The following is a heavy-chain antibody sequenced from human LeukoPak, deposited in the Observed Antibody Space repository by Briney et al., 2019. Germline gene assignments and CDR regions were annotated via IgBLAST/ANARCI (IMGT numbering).Heavy chain of an antibody. V-gene: IGHV3-33*06. D-gene: IGHD2-15*01. J-gene: IGHJ6*03. CDR2: IWYDGGNK. CDR1: VFTFSSYG. Sequence: GRSLRLSCAAAVFTFSSYGMDWVRQAPGKGREWVAVIWYDGGNKYYADSVKGRFTISRDNSKNTLYLQMNSLRAEDTAVYYCANLGYCSGGSCCGPSYYYYMDVWGKGTTVTVSS. CDR3: ANLGYCSGGSCCGPSYYYYMDV.